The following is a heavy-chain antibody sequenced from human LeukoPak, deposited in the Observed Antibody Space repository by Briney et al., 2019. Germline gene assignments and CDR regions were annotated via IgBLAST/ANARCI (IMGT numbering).Heavy chain of an antibody. V-gene: IGHV4-61*02. Sequence: SQTLSLTCTVSGGSISSGSYYWSWIRQPAGKGLEWIGRIYTSGSTNYNPSLKSRVTISVDTSKNQFSLKLSSVTAADTAVYYCARMVGVVAGTHSDAFDIWGQGTMVTVSS. CDR1: GGSISSGSYY. CDR2: IYTSGST. CDR3: ARMVGVVAGTHSDAFDI. D-gene: IGHD2-21*01. J-gene: IGHJ3*02.